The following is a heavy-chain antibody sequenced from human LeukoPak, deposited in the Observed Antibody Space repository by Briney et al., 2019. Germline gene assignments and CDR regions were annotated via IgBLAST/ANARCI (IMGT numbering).Heavy chain of an antibody. V-gene: IGHV1-8*01. Sequence: ASVKVSSKASGYTFTSYDINWVRQATGQGLEWMGWMNPNSGNTGYAQKFQGRVTMTRSTSISTAYMELSSLRSEDTAVYYCARGPSGSYYGYYYYMDVWGKGTTVTVSS. D-gene: IGHD1-26*01. CDR1: GYTFTSYD. CDR3: ARGPSGSYYGYYYYMDV. CDR2: MNPNSGNT. J-gene: IGHJ6*03.